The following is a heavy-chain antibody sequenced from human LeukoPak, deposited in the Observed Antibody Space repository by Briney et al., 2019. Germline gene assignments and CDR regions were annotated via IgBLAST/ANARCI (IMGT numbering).Heavy chain of an antibody. V-gene: IGHV3-30*02. Sequence: GGSLRLSCAASGFTFTTCAMHWVRQAPGKGLEWVAYIRYDGNTKNYADSVKGRFTISRDNSKDMLYLQMNSLRPEDTAVYYCAKGDDYGANTHLPKYNWFDPWGQGTLVTVSS. D-gene: IGHD4-23*01. J-gene: IGHJ5*02. CDR3: AKGDDYGANTHLPKYNWFDP. CDR2: IRYDGNTK. CDR1: GFTFTTCA.